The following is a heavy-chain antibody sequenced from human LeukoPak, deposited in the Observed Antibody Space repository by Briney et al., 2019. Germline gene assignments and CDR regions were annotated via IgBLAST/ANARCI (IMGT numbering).Heavy chain of an antibody. CDR3: ARRNYHIVSGSWFDP. V-gene: IGHV1-18*01. D-gene: IGHD3-9*01. Sequence: ASVKVSCKASGYTFTSYGISWVRQAPGQGLEWMGWISAYNGNTNYAQKLQGRVTMTTDTSTSTAYMELSSVTAADTAVYYCARRNYHIVSGSWFDPWGQGTLVTVSS. CDR1: GYTFTSYG. CDR2: ISAYNGNT. J-gene: IGHJ5*02.